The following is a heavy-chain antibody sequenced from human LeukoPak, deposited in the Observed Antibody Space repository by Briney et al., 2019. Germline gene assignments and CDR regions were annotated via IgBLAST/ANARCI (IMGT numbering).Heavy chain of an antibody. J-gene: IGHJ2*01. CDR1: GGTFSTYV. V-gene: IGHV1-69*05. CDR2: IIPIFGTA. Sequence: SVKVSCKASGGTFSTYVISWVRQAPGQGLEWMGGIIPIFGTANYAQKFQGTVTITTDESTTTAYMELSSLRSEDTAVYYCASGWLRRTWAGTSFDLWGRGTLVTVSS. CDR3: ASGWLRRTWAGTSFDL. D-gene: IGHD3-10*01.